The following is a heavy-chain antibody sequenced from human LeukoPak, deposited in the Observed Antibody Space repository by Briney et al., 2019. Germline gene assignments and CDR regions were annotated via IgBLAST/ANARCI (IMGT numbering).Heavy chain of an antibody. CDR3: ARGMNGYRLRY. Sequence: SETLSPTCSVSGGSISSYYWSWIRQPPGRGLEWIGYIYYSGRTSYNPSLKSRVTISVDTSKNQFSLKLSSVTAADTAVYYCARGMNGYRLRYWGQGTLVTVSS. V-gene: IGHV4-59*08. J-gene: IGHJ4*02. D-gene: IGHD5-18*01. CDR1: GGSISSYY. CDR2: IYYSGRT.